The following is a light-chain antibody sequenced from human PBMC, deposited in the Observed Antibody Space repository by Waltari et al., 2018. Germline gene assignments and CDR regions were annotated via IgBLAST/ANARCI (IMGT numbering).Light chain of an antibody. V-gene: IGLV3-1*01. CDR3: QAWDSRTVV. CDR1: KLGDKY. CDR2: EDT. Sequence: SYELTQPPSVSVSPGQSASITCSGDKLGDKYVSWYHQRPGQSPVLVVYEDTKRPSGSPERFSGSNVGSTATLTISGTQALDEGDYFCQAWDSRTVVFGTGTKVTVL. J-gene: IGLJ1*01.